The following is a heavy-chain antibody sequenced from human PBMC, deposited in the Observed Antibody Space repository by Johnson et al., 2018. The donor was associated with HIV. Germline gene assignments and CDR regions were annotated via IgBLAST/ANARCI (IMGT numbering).Heavy chain of an antibody. Sequence: VQLVESGGGVVQPGGSLRLSCAASGFTVSSNYMSWVRQAPGKGLEWVSGINWSGGSTGYADSVKGRFNISRDNSKNTLYLQMNSVRPEDAAVYYCAKPPSMEADAFDRGGQGTVVTVST. J-gene: IGHJ3*02. D-gene: IGHD3-3*01. CDR1: GFTVSSNY. V-gene: IGHV3-66*02. CDR3: AKPPSMEADAFDR. CDR2: INWSGGST.